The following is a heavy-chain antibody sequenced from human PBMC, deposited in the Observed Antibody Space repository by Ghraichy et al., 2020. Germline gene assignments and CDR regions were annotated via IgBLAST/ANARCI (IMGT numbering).Heavy chain of an antibody. V-gene: IGHV3-30*02. CDR3: AKDRGTMIVVVPFDAFDI. CDR2: IRYDGSNK. D-gene: IGHD3-22*01. Sequence: GESLNISCAASGFTFSSYGMHWVRQAPGKGLEWVAFIRYDGSNKYYADSVKGRFTISRDNSKNTLYLQMNSLRAEDTAVYYCAKDRGTMIVVVPFDAFDIWGQGTMVTVSS. J-gene: IGHJ3*02. CDR1: GFTFSSYG.